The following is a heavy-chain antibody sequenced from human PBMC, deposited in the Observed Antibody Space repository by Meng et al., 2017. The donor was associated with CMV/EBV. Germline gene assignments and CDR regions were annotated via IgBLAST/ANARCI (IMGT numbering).Heavy chain of an antibody. CDR3: ARDESEWELPAGEPYYFDY. Sequence: ASVKVSCKASGYTFTSYGISWVRQAPGQGLEWMGWISAYNGNTNYAQKLQGRVTMTTDTSTSTAYMELRSLRSDDTAVYYCARDESEWELPAGEPYYFDYWGQGTLVTVSS. CDR2: ISAYNGNT. D-gene: IGHD1-26*01. J-gene: IGHJ4*02. CDR1: GYTFTSYG. V-gene: IGHV1-18*01.